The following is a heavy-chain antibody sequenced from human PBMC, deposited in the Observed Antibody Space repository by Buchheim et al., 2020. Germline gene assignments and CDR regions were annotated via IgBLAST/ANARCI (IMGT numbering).Heavy chain of an antibody. CDR2: INHSGST. CDR1: GGSFSGYY. CDR3: ARGVHYIYYYYYYMDV. V-gene: IGHV4-34*01. J-gene: IGHJ6*03. D-gene: IGHD1-1*01. Sequence: QVQLQQWGAGLLKPSETLSLTCAVYGGSFSGYYWSWIRQPPGKGLEWIGEINHSGSTNYNPSLKSRVPISVEPSKNQFSLKLSSVTAADTAVYYCARGVHYIYYYYYYMDVWGKGTT.